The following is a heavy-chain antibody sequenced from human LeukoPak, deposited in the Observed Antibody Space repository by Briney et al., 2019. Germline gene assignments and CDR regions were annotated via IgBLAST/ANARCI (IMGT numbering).Heavy chain of an antibody. Sequence: SETLSLTCTVSGGSISSYYWSWIRQPPGKGMEWIGYIYYSGSTNYNPSLKSRVTISVDTSKNQFSLKLSSVTAADTAVYYCARDRSLDYWGQGTLVTVSS. J-gene: IGHJ4*02. V-gene: IGHV4-59*01. CDR2: IYYSGST. CDR3: ARDRSLDY. CDR1: GGSISSYY.